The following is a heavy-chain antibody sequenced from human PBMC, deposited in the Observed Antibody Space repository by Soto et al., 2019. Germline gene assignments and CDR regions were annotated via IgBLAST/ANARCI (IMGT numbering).Heavy chain of an antibody. D-gene: IGHD2-8*01. CDR1: GDSVSSNSAA. CDR3: ARVANIVLMVYAPWAFDI. V-gene: IGHV6-1*01. CDR2: TYYRSKWYN. Sequence: SQTLSLTCAISGDSVSSNSAAWNWIRQSPSRGLEWLGRTYYRSKWYNDYAVSVKSRITINPDTSKNQFSLQLNSVTPEDTTVFYFARVANIVLMVYAPWAFDIGGKGTMVTVSS. J-gene: IGHJ3*02.